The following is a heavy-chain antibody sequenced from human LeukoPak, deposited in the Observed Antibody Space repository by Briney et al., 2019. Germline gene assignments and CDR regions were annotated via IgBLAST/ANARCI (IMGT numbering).Heavy chain of an antibody. Sequence: ASVKVSCKASGYTFTGYYMHWVRQAPGQGLEWMGWINPNSGGTNYAQKFQGGVTMTRDTSISTAYMELSRLRSDDTAVYYCARGITIFGVVGNWFDPWGQGTLVTVSS. CDR1: GYTFTGYY. CDR2: INPNSGGT. V-gene: IGHV1-2*02. J-gene: IGHJ5*02. D-gene: IGHD3-3*01. CDR3: ARGITIFGVVGNWFDP.